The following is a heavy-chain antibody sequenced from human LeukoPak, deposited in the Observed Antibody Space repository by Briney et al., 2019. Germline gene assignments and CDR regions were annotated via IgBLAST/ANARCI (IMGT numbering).Heavy chain of an antibody. Sequence: SETLSLTCTVSGGSISSSSYYWGWIRQPPGKGLEWIGSIYYSGSTYYNPSLKSRVTISVDTSKNQFSLKLSSVTAADTAVYYCARVYYYGSGSYSGYFDYWGQGTLVTVSS. D-gene: IGHD3-10*01. CDR2: IYYSGST. CDR3: ARVYYYGSGSYSGYFDY. V-gene: IGHV4-39*07. CDR1: GGSISSSSYY. J-gene: IGHJ4*02.